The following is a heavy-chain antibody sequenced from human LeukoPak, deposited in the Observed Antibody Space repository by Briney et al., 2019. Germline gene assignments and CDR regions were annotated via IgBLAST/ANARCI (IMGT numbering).Heavy chain of an antibody. D-gene: IGHD2-8*01. CDR1: GGSISNYY. J-gene: IGHJ6*02. V-gene: IGHV4-59*01. CDR2: IYYSGST. CDR3: ARAIACTNGVCYPHYYYYGMDV. Sequence: SETLSLTFTVPGGSISNYYWSWIRQPPGKGLEWIGYIYYSGSTNYNPSLKSRVTISVDTSKNQFSLKLSSVTAADTAVYYCARAIACTNGVCYPHYYYYGMDVWGQGTTATVSS.